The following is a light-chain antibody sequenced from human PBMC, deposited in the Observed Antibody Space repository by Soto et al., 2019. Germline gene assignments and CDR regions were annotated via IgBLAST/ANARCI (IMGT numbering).Light chain of an antibody. CDR1: QTVISN. J-gene: IGKJ4*01. CDR2: DAS. Sequence: EIVLTQSPATLSVSPGEKATLSCRASQTVISNLAWYQQKPGQAPRLLIYDASTRATGVPVRFSGSGFGTEFTLTIISLQSEDVGIYFCQQYTKWPPGMTFGGGTKVEIK. CDR3: QQYTKWPPGMT. V-gene: IGKV3-15*01.